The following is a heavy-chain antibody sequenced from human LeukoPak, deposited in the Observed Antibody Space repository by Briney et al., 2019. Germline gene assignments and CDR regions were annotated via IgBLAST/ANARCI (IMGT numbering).Heavy chain of an antibody. J-gene: IGHJ4*02. CDR3: ARDLYYDSSGYYSPHY. D-gene: IGHD3-22*01. CDR2: ISYDGSNK. CDR1: GFTFSSYA. Sequence: GRSLRLSCAASGFTFSSYAMHGVRQAPGKGLEWVAVISYDGSNKYYAGSVKGRFTISRDNSKNTLYLQMNSLRAEDTAVYYCARDLYYDSSGYYSPHYWGQGTLVTVSS. V-gene: IGHV3-30-3*01.